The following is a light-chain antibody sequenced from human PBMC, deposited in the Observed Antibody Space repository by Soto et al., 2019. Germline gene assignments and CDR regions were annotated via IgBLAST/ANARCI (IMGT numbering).Light chain of an antibody. CDR3: QQSYSTPLT. V-gene: IGKV1-39*01. Sequence: DIQMTQTPSSLSASEGDRVTITCRASQSISSHLNWYQQKPGKAPKLLIYAASSLQSGVPSRFSGSGSGTDFTLTISSLQPEDFATYFCQQSYSTPLTFGGGTKVDIK. J-gene: IGKJ4*01. CDR2: AAS. CDR1: QSISSH.